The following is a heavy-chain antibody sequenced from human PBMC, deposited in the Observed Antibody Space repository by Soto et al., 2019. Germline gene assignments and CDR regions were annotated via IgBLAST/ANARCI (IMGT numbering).Heavy chain of an antibody. CDR2: IYYSGTT. J-gene: IGHJ5*02. CDR3: ARGPNYYNSARGWFDP. Sequence: QVQLQESGPGLVKPSQTLSLTCTVSGGSIRSGDYYWSWIRQSPGKGLEWIGYIYYSGTTYYNPSLKSRVTISVDTSKNQFSLKLSSVTAADTAVYYCARGPNYYNSARGWFDPWGQGTLVTVSS. CDR1: GGSIRSGDYY. D-gene: IGHD3-10*01. V-gene: IGHV4-30-4*01.